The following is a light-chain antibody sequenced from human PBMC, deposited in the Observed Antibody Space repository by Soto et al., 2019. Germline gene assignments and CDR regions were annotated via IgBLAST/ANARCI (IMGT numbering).Light chain of an antibody. J-gene: IGKJ2*01. Sequence: EIVMTQSPATLSVSPGERATLSCRASQSVSSELAWYQQKPGQAPRLLLYGASTRATGIPARFSGSGSGTEFTLTISSLQSEDFAVYYCQQYNNWPPYTFGQGTKVDIK. V-gene: IGKV3-15*01. CDR1: QSVSSE. CDR2: GAS. CDR3: QQYNNWPPYT.